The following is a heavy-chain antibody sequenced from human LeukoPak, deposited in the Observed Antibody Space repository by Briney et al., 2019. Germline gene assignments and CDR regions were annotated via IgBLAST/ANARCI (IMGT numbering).Heavy chain of an antibody. J-gene: IGHJ4*02. D-gene: IGHD1/OR15-1a*01. CDR2: IIPILGIA. Sequence: EASVKVSCKASGYTFTSYAISWVRQAPGQGLEWMGRIIPILGIANYAQKFQGRVTITADKSTSTAYMELSSLRSEDTAVYYCARESALNRTEDYWGQGTLVTVSS. CDR1: GYTFTSYA. V-gene: IGHV1-69*04. CDR3: ARESALNRTEDY.